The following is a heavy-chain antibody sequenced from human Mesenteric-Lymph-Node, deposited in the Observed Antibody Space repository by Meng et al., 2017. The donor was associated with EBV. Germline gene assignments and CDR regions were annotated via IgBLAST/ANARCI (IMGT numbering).Heavy chain of an antibody. CDR1: GGSFSGDY. CDR2: INAGEST. D-gene: IGHD4-17*01. CDR3: ARTIAGEYGDYVVPLDY. V-gene: IGHV4-34*01. J-gene: IGHJ4*02. Sequence: EQLQQWGAGPLKHSETLSLTCAVDGGSFSGDYWTWIRQPPGKGLEWIGEINAGESTNYNPSLKSRVTMSIDTSKNQFSLKLSSVTAADTAVYYCARTIAGEYGDYVVPLDYWGQGTLVTVSS.